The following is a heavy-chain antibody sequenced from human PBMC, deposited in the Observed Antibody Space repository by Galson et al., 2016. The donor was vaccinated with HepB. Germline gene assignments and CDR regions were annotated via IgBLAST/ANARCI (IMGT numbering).Heavy chain of an antibody. CDR2: ITGSGDTT. V-gene: IGHV3-23*01. Sequence: SLRLSCAASGFNVSTSYMSWVRQAPGKGLEWVSVITGSGDTTYYAGSVKGRFTISRDNSKNTLFLQMNSLRAEDTAIYYCAEPRSSGWYEFDYWGQGTLVTVSS. CDR3: AEPRSSGWYEFDY. CDR1: GFNVSTSY. J-gene: IGHJ4*02. D-gene: IGHD6-13*01.